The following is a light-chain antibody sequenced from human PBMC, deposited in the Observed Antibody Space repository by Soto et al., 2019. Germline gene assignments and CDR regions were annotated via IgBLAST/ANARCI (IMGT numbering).Light chain of an antibody. CDR1: QSVSANY. Sequence: EIVLTQSPGTLSLSPGERATLSCRASQSVSANYLAWYQQKAGQAPRLLIYGASTRATGIPDRFSGSGSGTDLTLTISRLEPEDFAVYFCQQHGSSHFTFGPGTKVDI. CDR3: QQHGSSHFT. V-gene: IGKV3-20*01. CDR2: GAS. J-gene: IGKJ3*01.